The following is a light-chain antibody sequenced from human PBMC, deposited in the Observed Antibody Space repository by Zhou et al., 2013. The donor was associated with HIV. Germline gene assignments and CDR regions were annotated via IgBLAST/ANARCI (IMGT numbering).Light chain of an antibody. V-gene: IGKV1-16*02. CDR1: QDISNY. Sequence: DIQMTQSPSSLSASVGDRVTITCQASQDISNYLNWYQQKPGKAPKLLIYKASSLESGVPSKFSGSGSGTDFTLTISSLQPEDSATYYCQQYNSYPYTFGQGTKLEIK. J-gene: IGKJ2*01. CDR2: KAS. CDR3: QQYNSYPYT.